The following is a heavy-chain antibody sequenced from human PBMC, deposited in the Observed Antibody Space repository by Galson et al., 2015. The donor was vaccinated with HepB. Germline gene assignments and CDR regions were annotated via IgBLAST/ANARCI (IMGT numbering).Heavy chain of an antibody. V-gene: IGHV3-11*01. CDR3: ARSQTRELGFDY. CDR2: IDSGGFNI. D-gene: IGHD7-27*01. CDR1: GFTFRDYY. Sequence: SLRLSCAASGFTFRDYYMAWIRQAPGKGLEWLSYIDSGGFNIYYADSVKGRFTISRDNAKNSLFLQMQSLRVDDTAVYYCARSQTRELGFDYWGQGTLVTVSP. J-gene: IGHJ4*02.